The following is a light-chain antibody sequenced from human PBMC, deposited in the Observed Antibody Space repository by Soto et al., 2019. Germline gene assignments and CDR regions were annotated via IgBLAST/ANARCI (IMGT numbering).Light chain of an antibody. CDR1: QSISRTY. J-gene: IGKJ2*01. CDR2: GTS. V-gene: IGKV3-20*01. Sequence: ESVLTQSPGTLSLSPGERTPLSCRASQSISRTYLAWYQQKRGQAPRLLIYGTSNRATGIPDRFSGSGSGTDFTLTINRLEPEDFAVYFCQQYGNSPYTFGQGTKVDIK. CDR3: QQYGNSPYT.